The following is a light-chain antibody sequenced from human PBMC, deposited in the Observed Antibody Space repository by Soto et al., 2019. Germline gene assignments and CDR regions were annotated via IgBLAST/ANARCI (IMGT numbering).Light chain of an antibody. J-gene: IGLJ1*01. V-gene: IGLV1-40*01. CDR3: QSFDSSRFYV. CDR1: SSNIGTGYD. Sequence: QSVLTQPRSVSGAPGQRVTISCTGSSSNIGTGYDVHWYQQLPGTAPKLLIYGNSNRPSGVPDRFSGSKSGTSASLAITGLQAEDEADYYCQSFDSSRFYVFGTGTKLTVL. CDR2: GNS.